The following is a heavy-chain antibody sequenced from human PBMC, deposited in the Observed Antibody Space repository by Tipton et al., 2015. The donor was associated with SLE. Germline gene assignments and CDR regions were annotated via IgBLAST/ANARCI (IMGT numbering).Heavy chain of an antibody. V-gene: IGHV4-59*11. CDR2: IYYSGRT. J-gene: IGHJ3*02. CDR1: GGSISSHY. CDR3: ARGRDSGSPDAFDI. Sequence: TLSLTCTVSGGSISSHYWSWIRQPPGKGLEWIGYIYYSGRTNYNPSLKSRVTISVDTSKNQFSLKLSSVTAADTAANYCARGRDSGSPDAFDIWGQGTMVTVSS. D-gene: IGHD1-26*01.